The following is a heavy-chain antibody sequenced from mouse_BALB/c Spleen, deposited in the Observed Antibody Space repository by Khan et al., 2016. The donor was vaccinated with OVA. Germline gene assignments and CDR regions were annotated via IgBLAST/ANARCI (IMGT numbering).Heavy chain of an antibody. J-gene: IGHJ3*01. CDR2: VSTYYGNA. V-gene: IGHV1S137*01. D-gene: IGHD2-3*01. CDR1: DYTFTDYP. CDR3: ARDDGYSLFAY. Sequence: QMQLQQSGPELVRPGVSVKISCKGPDYTFTDYPMHWVQQSHVKSLEWIGAVSTYYGNANYNQKFKGKAIMTVDKSSSTVYMELARLTSDDSAIYYCARDDGYSLFAYWGQGTLVTVSA.